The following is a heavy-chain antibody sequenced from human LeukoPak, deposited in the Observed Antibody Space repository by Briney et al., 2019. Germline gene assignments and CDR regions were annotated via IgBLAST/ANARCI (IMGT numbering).Heavy chain of an antibody. J-gene: IGHJ4*02. CDR1: GFTFSSYE. CDR3: ARESYWGSSAKGFDY. V-gene: IGHV3-48*03. Sequence: GGSLRLSCAASGFTFSSYEMNWVRQAPGKGLEWVSYISSGRTIYYADSVKGRFTISRDNAKNSLYLQMNSLRAEDTAVYYCARESYWGSSAKGFDYWGQGTLVTVSS. CDR2: ISSGRTI. D-gene: IGHD7-27*01.